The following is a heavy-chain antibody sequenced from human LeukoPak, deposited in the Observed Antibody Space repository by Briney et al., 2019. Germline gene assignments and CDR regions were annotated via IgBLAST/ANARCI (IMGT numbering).Heavy chain of an antibody. CDR3: ARDGKGRNRIGYYFDY. V-gene: IGHV3-48*03. CDR1: GFTFSSNE. J-gene: IGHJ4*02. D-gene: IGHD3-10*01. Sequence: PGGSLRLSCAASGFTFSSNEMNWVRQAPGKGLEWVSYISSSGSTIYYPAPVKGRITISRANAKNPLLLQINILTAEDTAVEYCARDGKGRNRIGYYFDYWGQGTLVTVSS. CDR2: ISSSGSTI.